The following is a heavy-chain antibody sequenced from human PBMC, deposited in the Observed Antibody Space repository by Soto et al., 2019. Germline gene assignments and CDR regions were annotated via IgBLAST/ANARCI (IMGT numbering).Heavy chain of an antibody. Sequence: EVQLLESGGGLVQPGGSLRLSCAASGFTFSSYAMSWVRQAPGKGLEWVSAISGSGGSTYYADSVKGRFTISRDNSKNTLYLQMNSLRAEDTAVYYCAKDSITIFGVDEYYFDYWGQGTLVTVSS. V-gene: IGHV3-23*01. CDR1: GFTFSSYA. J-gene: IGHJ4*02. D-gene: IGHD3-3*01. CDR3: AKDSITIFGVDEYYFDY. CDR2: ISGSGGST.